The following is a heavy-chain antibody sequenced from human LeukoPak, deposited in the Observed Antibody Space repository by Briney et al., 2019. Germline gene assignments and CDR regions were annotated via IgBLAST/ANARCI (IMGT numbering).Heavy chain of an antibody. CDR2: MNPNTGRT. CDR1: RYTFTSYD. Sequence: ASVKVSCKASRYTFTSYDINWVREAAGQGLEWMGWMNPNTGRTGIAQTLQGRLTMNRDTYISTAYMELSSLRSEDTAVYYCARLSQTPDYYSNGGYYYLGYWGQGTPVTVSS. V-gene: IGHV1-8*01. J-gene: IGHJ4*02. D-gene: IGHD3-22*01. CDR3: ARLSQTPDYYSNGGYYYLGY.